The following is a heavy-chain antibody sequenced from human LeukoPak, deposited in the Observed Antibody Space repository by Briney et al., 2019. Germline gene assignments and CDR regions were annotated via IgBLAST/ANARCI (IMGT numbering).Heavy chain of an antibody. D-gene: IGHD2-21*01. CDR1: GFTFSSNW. Sequence: GGSLRLSFSASGFTFSSNWMTWVPQAPGKGLEWVANIKQDGSEKYYVDSVKGRFTISRDNAKNSVYLQINSLRVEDTAVYYCARLWQIDYWGQGTLVTVSS. CDR2: IKQDGSEK. V-gene: IGHV3-7*01. CDR3: ARLWQIDY. J-gene: IGHJ4*02.